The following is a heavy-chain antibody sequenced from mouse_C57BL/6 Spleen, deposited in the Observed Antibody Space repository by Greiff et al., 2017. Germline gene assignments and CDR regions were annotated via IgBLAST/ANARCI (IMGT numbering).Heavy chain of an antibody. J-gene: IGHJ3*01. D-gene: IGHD2-4*01. CDR2: IHPNSGST. V-gene: IGHV1-64*01. Sequence: VQLQQSGAELVKPGASVKLSCKASGYTFTSYWMHWVKQRPGQGLEWIGMIHPNSGSTNYNEKFKSKATLTVDKSSSTAYMQLSSLTSEDSAVYYCARGAYDYDGAYWGQGTLVTVSA. CDR1: GYTFTSYW. CDR3: ARGAYDYDGAY.